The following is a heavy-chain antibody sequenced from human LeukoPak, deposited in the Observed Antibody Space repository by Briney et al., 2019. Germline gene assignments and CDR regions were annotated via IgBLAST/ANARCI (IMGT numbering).Heavy chain of an antibody. CDR1: GFTFSNAW. CDR3: TTRYCSGGRCDY. J-gene: IGHJ4*02. Sequence: PGGSLRLSCAASGFTFSNAWMNWVRQAPGKGLEWVGRIKSKTDGGTTDDAAPVKGRFTSSRDDSKTTLYLQMNSLKTEDTAVYYCTTRYCSGGRCDYWGQGTLVTVSS. V-gene: IGHV3-15*01. CDR2: IKSKTDGGTT. D-gene: IGHD2-15*01.